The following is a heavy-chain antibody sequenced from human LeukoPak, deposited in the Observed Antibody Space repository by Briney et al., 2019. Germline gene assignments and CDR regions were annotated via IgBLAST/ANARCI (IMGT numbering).Heavy chain of an antibody. V-gene: IGHV1-8*01. CDR1: GYTFTSYD. CDR3: ARSGFGSGISFDL. Sequence: ASVKVSFKGSGYTFTSYDINWVRQAPGQGLEWMGWMNPNSGDTGYPQKFQGRVTITRDTSITTAYMELSSLRSEDTAVYYCARSGFGSGISFDLWGQGTLVTVSS. J-gene: IGHJ5*02. CDR2: MNPNSGDT. D-gene: IGHD3-10*01.